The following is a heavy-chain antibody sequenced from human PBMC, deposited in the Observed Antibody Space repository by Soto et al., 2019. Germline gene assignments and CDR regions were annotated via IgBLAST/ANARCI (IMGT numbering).Heavy chain of an antibody. V-gene: IGHV1-2*02. CDR3: ARDTRGGGLREQQLALKH. CDR2: INPNSGGT. D-gene: IGHD6-13*01. CDR1: GYTFTGYY. J-gene: IGHJ1*01. Sequence: ASVKVSCKASGYTFTGYYMHWVRQAPGQGLEWMGWINPNSGGTNYAQKFQGRVTMTRDTSISTAYMELSRLRSDDTAVYYCARDTRGGGLREQQLALKHWGQGTLVTVSS.